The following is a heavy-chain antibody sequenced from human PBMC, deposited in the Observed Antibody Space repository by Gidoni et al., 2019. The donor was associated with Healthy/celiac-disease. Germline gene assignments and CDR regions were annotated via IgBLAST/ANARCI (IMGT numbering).Heavy chain of an antibody. CDR1: GFPFSPYT. Sequence: EVQLVESGGGLVKPGGSLTLSCAASGFPFSPYTMNWVRQAPGKGLEWVSSISGSGRYIYYADSVKGRFTISRDNAKNSLYLQMNTLRAEDTAVYYCARDWGDSSGHYDWFDPWGQGTLVTVSS. V-gene: IGHV3-21*02. D-gene: IGHD3-22*01. CDR2: ISGSGRYI. CDR3: ARDWGDSSGHYDWFDP. J-gene: IGHJ5*02.